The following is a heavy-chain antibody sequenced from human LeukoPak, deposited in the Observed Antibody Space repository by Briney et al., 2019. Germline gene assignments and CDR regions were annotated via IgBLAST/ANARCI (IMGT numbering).Heavy chain of an antibody. J-gene: IGHJ1*01. V-gene: IGHV4-59*01. CDR2: RYYCWST. D-gene: IGHD6-19*01. CDR1: GGSINSYD. CDR3: ARGVTGGWYGDFQH. Sequence: PSETLSLTCTVSGGSINSYDCSWIRHPPAPGQERMWYRYYCWSTNYNPSLNRRVTISGDASKNQVSLKLSSVTAADTAVYYCARGVTGGWYGDFQHWGQGTLVTVSS.